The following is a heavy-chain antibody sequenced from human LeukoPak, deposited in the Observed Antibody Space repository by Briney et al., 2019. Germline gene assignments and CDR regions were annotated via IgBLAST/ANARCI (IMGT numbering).Heavy chain of an antibody. Sequence: GGSLRLSCAASGFTFSSYGMHWVRQAPGKGLEWVAFIRYDGSNKYYADSVKGRFTISRDNSKNTLYLQMNSLRAEDTAVYYCAKYKGYSSSYDYWGQGTLVTVSS. CDR3: AKYKGYSSSYDY. J-gene: IGHJ4*02. D-gene: IGHD6-13*01. CDR1: GFTFSSYG. V-gene: IGHV3-30*02. CDR2: IRYDGSNK.